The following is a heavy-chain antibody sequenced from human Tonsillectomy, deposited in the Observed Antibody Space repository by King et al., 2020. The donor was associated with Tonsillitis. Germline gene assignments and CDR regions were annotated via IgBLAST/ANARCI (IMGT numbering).Heavy chain of an antibody. CDR2: IQQDGSEK. CDR3: ARVSYYYDSRGYFDAFDV. D-gene: IGHD3-22*01. CDR1: GFIFSSYW. V-gene: IGHV3-7*03. Sequence: VQLVESGGGLVQPGGSLRLSCAASGFIFSSYWMTWVRQAPGKGLEWVANIQQDGSEKYYLDSVKGRFTISRDNAKNSLYLQMNSLRAEDTAVYYCARVSYYYDSRGYFDAFDVWGQGTMVTVSS. J-gene: IGHJ3*01.